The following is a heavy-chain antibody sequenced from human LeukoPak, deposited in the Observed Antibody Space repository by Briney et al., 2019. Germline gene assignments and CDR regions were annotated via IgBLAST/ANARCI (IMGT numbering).Heavy chain of an antibody. D-gene: IGHD3-22*01. CDR1: GDSVSSNSAA. Sequence: SQTLSLTCAISGDSVSSNSAAWNWIRQSPSRGLEWLGRTYYRSKYYNDYALSVKSRITINPDTSKNQFSLQLNSMIPEDSAVYYCARGGGGYPYFHYWGQGTLVTVSS. CDR2: TYYRSKYYN. J-gene: IGHJ4*02. CDR3: ARGGGGYPYFHY. V-gene: IGHV6-1*01.